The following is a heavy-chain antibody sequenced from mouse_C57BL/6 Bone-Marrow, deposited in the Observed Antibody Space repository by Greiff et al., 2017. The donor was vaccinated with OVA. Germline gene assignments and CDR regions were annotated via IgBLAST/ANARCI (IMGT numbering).Heavy chain of an antibody. V-gene: IGHV1-81*01. CDR2: IYPRSGNT. CDR1: GYTFTSYG. D-gene: IGHD2-4*01. Sequence: QVRLQQSGAELARPGASVKLSCKASGYTFTSYGISWVKQRTGQGLEWIGEIYPRSGNTYYNEKFKGKATLTADKSSSTAYMELRSLTSEDSAVYFCARSPIYYDYEGFAYWGQGTLVTVSA. J-gene: IGHJ3*01. CDR3: ARSPIYYDYEGFAY.